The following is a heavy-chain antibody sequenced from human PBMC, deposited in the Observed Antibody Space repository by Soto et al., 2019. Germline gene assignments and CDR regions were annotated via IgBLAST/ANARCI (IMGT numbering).Heavy chain of an antibody. J-gene: IGHJ3*02. D-gene: IGHD3-22*01. CDR3: ARDIDSSGANDAFDI. CDR2: ISGSGGST. Sequence: GGSLRLSCAASGFTFSSYAMSWVRQAPGKGLEWVSAISGSGGSTYYADSVKGRFTISRDNSKNTLYLQMNSLRAEDTAVYYCARDIDSSGANDAFDIWGQGTMVTVSS. CDR1: GFTFSSYA. V-gene: IGHV3-23*01.